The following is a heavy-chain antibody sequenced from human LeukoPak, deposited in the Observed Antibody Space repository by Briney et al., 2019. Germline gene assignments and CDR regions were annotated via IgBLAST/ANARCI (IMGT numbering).Heavy chain of an antibody. CDR1: GFTFSSYA. CDR2: IYYSGST. V-gene: IGHV4-59*01. CDR3: ASGNTVVT. D-gene: IGHD4-23*01. Sequence: GSLRLSCAASGFTFSSYAMSWIRQPPGKGLEWIGYIYYSGSTNYNPSLKSRVTISVDTSKNQFSLKLSSVTAADTAVYYCASGNTVVTWGQGTLVTVSS. J-gene: IGHJ4*02.